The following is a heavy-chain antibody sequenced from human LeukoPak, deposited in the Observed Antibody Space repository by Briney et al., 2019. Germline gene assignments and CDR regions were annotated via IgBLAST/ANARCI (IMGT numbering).Heavy chain of an antibody. CDR3: ARGPLIAAAGNEFDY. V-gene: IGHV1-18*01. D-gene: IGHD6-13*01. J-gene: IGHJ4*02. Sequence: ASVKVSCKASGYTFTSYGISWVRQAPGQGLEWMGWISAYNGNTNYAQKLQGRVTMTTDTSTSTAYMELRSLRSDDTAVYYCARGPLIAAAGNEFDYWGQGTLVTVSS. CDR2: ISAYNGNT. CDR1: GYTFTSYG.